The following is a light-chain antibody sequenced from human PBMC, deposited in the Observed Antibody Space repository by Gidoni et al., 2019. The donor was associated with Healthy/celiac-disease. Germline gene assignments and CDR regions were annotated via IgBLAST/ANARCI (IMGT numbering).Light chain of an antibody. CDR3: MQALQTPPT. Sequence: DIVMTQSPLSLPVTPGEPASISCRSSQSLLHSNGYNDLDCYLQKPGQSPQLLIYLGSNRASGVPDRFSGSGSGTDFTLKISRVEAEDVGVYYCMQALQTPPTFGGGTKVEIK. CDR2: LGS. V-gene: IGKV2-28*01. CDR1: QSLLHSNGYND. J-gene: IGKJ4*01.